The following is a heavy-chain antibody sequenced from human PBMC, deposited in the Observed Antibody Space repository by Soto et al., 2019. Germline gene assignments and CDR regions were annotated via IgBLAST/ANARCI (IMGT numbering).Heavy chain of an antibody. Sequence: QLQLQESGSGLVKPSQTLSLTCAVSGGSISSGGYSWSWIRQPPGKGLEWIGYIYHSGSTFYNPALRRRVTISVDRAKNQFSLKLSSVTAAETAVYSCARGQVVAAQHWGQGTLVTVSS. CDR3: ARGQVVAAQH. CDR1: GGSISSGGYS. V-gene: IGHV4-30-2*01. CDR2: IYHSGST. D-gene: IGHD2-15*01. J-gene: IGHJ4*02.